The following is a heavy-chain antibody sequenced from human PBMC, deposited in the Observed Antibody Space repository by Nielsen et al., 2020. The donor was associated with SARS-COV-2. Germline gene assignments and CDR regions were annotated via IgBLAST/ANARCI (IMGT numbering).Heavy chain of an antibody. CDR2: ISWNSGSI. CDR3: ANFDEGGATRGY. CDR1: GFTFDDYA. D-gene: IGHD1-26*01. V-gene: IGHV3-9*01. Sequence: SLKISCAASGFTFDDYAMHWVRQAPGKGLEWVSGISWNSGSIGYADSVKGRFTISRDNAKNSLYLQMNSLRAEDTALYYCANFDEGGATRGYWGQGTLVTVSS. J-gene: IGHJ4*02.